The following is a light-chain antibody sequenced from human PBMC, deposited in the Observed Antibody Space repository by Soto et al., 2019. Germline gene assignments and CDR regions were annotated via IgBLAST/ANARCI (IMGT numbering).Light chain of an antibody. V-gene: IGKV1-5*03. CDR3: QQYTSYSPT. CDR1: QSISSW. J-gene: IGKJ1*01. Sequence: DIQMTQSPSTLSASVGDRVTITCRASQSISSWLAWYQQKPGKAPKLLIYKASSLESGVPSRFSGRGSGTEFTLTISSLQPDDFATYYCQQYTSYSPTFGQGTKVDI. CDR2: KAS.